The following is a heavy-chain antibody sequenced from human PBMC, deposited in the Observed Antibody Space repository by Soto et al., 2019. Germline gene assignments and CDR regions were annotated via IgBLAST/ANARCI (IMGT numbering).Heavy chain of an antibody. V-gene: IGHV3-23*01. CDR3: AIRIFGVEY. J-gene: IGHJ4*02. D-gene: IGHD3-3*01. CDR2: ISGTSPST. CDR1: GFTFSAYA. Sequence: EVQLLESGGGLVQPGGSLGLSCAASGFTFSAYAMSWLRQAPGKGLEWVSAISGTSPSTYYADSVQGRFTISRDSSRKTLFLQMNTLRAEDTAVYFCAIRIFGVEYWGQGTQVTVSS.